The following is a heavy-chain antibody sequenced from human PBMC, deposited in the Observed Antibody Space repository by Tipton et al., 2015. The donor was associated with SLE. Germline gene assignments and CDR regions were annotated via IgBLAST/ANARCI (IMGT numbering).Heavy chain of an antibody. CDR1: GGSISDYY. CDR3: AGGELRYGDYDFYY. CDR2: IFYSGGT. J-gene: IGHJ4*02. Sequence: TLSLTCTVSGGSISDYYWTWIRQPPGKGLEWIGYIFYSGGTNYNPSLKSRVTISGDTSKNQFSLRLSPVTAADTAVYYCAGGELRYGDYDFYYWGQGSLVTVSS. D-gene: IGHD4-17*01. V-gene: IGHV4-59*01.